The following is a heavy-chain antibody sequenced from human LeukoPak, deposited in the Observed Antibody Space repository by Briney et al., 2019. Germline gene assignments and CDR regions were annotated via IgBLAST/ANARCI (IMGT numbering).Heavy chain of an antibody. CDR3: ARGTYYYGSGGAENWFDP. V-gene: IGHV4-39*07. Sequence: SETLSLTCTVSGVSISSSNSYWGWIRQPPGKGLEWIGSIYHSGSTYYNPSLKSRVTISVDTSKNQFSLKLSSVTAADTAVYYCARGTYYYGSGGAENWFDPWGQGTLVTVSS. CDR1: GVSISSSNSY. D-gene: IGHD3-10*01. CDR2: IYHSGST. J-gene: IGHJ5*02.